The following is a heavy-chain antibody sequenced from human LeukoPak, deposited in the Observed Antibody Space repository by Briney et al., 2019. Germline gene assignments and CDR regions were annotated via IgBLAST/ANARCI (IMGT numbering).Heavy chain of an antibody. CDR3: ARLGPGGACYSDY. CDR1: GYSFTTHW. Sequence: GESLKISCKGSGYSFTTHWIAWVRQMPGKGLEWVGIIYPGDSDTRYSPSFQGQVTVSVDKSISTAYLQWSSLKASDTAMYYCARLGPGGACYSDYWGQGTLVTVSS. D-gene: IGHD2-21*02. CDR2: IYPGDSDT. V-gene: IGHV5-51*01. J-gene: IGHJ4*02.